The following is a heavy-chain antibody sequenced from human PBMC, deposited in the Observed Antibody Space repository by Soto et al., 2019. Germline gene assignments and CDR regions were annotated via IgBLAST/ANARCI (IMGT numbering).Heavy chain of an antibody. CDR1: GFTFSSYG. Sequence: GGSLRLSCAASGFTFSSYGMHWVRQAPGKGLEWVAVIWYDGSNKYYADSVKGRFTISRDNSKNTLYLQMNSLRAEDTAVYYCARELERRPGVFDIWGQGTMVTVSS. V-gene: IGHV3-33*01. J-gene: IGHJ3*02. CDR2: IWYDGSNK. CDR3: ARELERRPGVFDI. D-gene: IGHD1-1*01.